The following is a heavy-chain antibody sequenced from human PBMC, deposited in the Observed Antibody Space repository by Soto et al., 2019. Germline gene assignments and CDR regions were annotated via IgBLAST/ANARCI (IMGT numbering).Heavy chain of an antibody. D-gene: IGHD3-3*02. CDR3: VSHDRINMKPYSPEGFHI. CDR1: GDSISSSNSH. J-gene: IGHJ3*02. Sequence: SETLSLTCTVSGDSISSSNSHWGWTRQPPGKGLEYIGSVDYGGAIFDSGNIYYNPSLKSRVTISVDTSKNQFSLRLSAVNAADTGVYYCVSHDRINMKPYSPEGFHIWGQGTMVTV. CDR2: VDYGGAIFDSGNI. V-gene: IGHV4-39*01.